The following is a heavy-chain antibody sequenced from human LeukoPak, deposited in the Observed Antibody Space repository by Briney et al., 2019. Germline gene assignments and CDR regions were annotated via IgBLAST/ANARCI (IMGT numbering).Heavy chain of an antibody. D-gene: IGHD2-15*01. J-gene: IGHJ4*02. Sequence: GASVKVSCKASGYTFTSYGISWARQAPGQGLEWMGWISAYNGNTNYAQKLQGRVTMTTDTSTSTAYMELRSLRSDDTAVYYCARDRGVVVVAATVRLPVYWGQGTLVTVSS. CDR3: ARDRGVVVVAATVRLPVY. CDR1: GYTFTSYG. CDR2: ISAYNGNT. V-gene: IGHV1-18*01.